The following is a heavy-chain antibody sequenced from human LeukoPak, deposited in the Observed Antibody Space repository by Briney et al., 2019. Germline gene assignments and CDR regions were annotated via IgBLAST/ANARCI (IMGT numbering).Heavy chain of an antibody. CDR1: GYTFTSYA. Sequence: ASVKVSCKASGYTFTSYAMHWVRQAPGQRLEWMGWINAGNGNTKYSQKFQGRVTITRDTSADTAYMELSSLRSEDTAVYYCARLKYCTNGVCYAGLDYWGQGTLVTVSS. V-gene: IGHV1-3*01. J-gene: IGHJ4*02. CDR2: INAGNGNT. D-gene: IGHD2-8*01. CDR3: ARLKYCTNGVCYAGLDY.